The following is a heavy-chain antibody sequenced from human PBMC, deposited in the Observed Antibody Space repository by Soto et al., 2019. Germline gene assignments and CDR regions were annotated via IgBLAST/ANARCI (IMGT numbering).Heavy chain of an antibody. D-gene: IGHD1-1*01. CDR1: GFTFDTYG. Sequence: VHLVESGGGVAQPGRSLRLSCVASGFTFDTYGIHWVRQAPGKGLQWVALISYEGSNTYYADSVRGRFTISRDNSKNTLYLQSNALRPDDTCVYYCARVTPGNNLYYFSGLDVWGRGTSVTVSS. CDR3: ARVTPGNNLYYFSGLDV. CDR2: ISYEGSNT. V-gene: IGHV3-30-3*01. J-gene: IGHJ6*02.